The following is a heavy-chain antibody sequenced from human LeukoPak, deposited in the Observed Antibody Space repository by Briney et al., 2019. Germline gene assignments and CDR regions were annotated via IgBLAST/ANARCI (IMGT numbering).Heavy chain of an antibody. V-gene: IGHV3-53*01. CDR3: ARDSGPYCSGGSCYWYYYGMDV. J-gene: IGHJ6*02. CDR1: GFTVSSNY. D-gene: IGHD2-15*01. CDR2: IYSGGST. Sequence: GGSLRLSCAASGFTVSSNYMSWVRQAPGKGLEWVSVIYSGGSTYYADSVKGRFTISRDNSKNTLYLQMNSLRAEDTAVYYCARDSGPYCSGGSCYWYYYGMDVGGQGTTVTVSS.